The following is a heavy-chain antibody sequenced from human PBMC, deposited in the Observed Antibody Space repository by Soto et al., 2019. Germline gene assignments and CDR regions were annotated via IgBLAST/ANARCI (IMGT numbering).Heavy chain of an antibody. V-gene: IGHV1-69*13. D-gene: IGHD3-9*01. Sequence: GASVKVSCKAAGGTFCGEASSWVRQAPGQGLEWMGGIIPIFGTANYAQKFQGRVTITADEPTSTAYMELSSLRSEDTAAYCAGVPEFRYFYWLFAPDVWPHGTPVTVCS. CDR2: IIPIFGTA. CDR1: GGTFCGEA. CDR3: GVPEFRYFYWLFAPDV. J-gene: IGHJ6*02.